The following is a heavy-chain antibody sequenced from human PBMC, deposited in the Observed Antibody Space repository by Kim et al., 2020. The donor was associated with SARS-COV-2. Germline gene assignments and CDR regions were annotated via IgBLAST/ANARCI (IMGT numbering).Heavy chain of an antibody. D-gene: IGHD6-19*01. CDR3: ARGGQWLSSGY. Sequence: TNYAQKFQGRVTMTRDTSISTAYMELSRLRSDDTAVYYCARGGQWLSSGYWGQGTLVTVSS. CDR2: T. J-gene: IGHJ4*02. V-gene: IGHV1-2*02.